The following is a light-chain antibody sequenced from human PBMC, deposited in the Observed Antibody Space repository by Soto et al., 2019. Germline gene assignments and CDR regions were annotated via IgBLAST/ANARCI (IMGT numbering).Light chain of an antibody. CDR1: SSDVGGYNY. J-gene: IGLJ2*01. Sequence: HSALTQPPSASGSPGQSVTISCTGTSSDVGGYNYVSWYQQHPGKAPKLMIYEVSKRPSGVPDRFSGSQSGNTGSLTVSGLQAEDEADYYCSSYAGSNNFVVFGGGTMLTVL. CDR2: EVS. CDR3: SSYAGSNNFVV. V-gene: IGLV2-8*01.